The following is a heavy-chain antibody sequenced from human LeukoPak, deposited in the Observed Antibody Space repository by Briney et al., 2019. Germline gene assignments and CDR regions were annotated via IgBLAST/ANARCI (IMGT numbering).Heavy chain of an antibody. CDR2: INPNSGVT. D-gene: IGHD6-13*01. V-gene: IGHV1-2*02. J-gene: IGHJ5*02. CDR3: ARGGGSSSWYGWFDP. Sequence: ASVKVSCKASGYTFTSYYMHWVRQAPGQGLEWMGWINPNSGVTMYAQNFQGRVTMTRDTSISTAYMDLSRLRSDDTAVYYCARGGGSSSWYGWFDPWGQGTLVTVSS. CDR1: GYTFTSYY.